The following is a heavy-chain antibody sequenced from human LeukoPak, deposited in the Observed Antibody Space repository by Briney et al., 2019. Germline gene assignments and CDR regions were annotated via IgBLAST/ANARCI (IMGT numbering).Heavy chain of an antibody. CDR2: IIPIFGTA. CDR1: GGTFSSYA. D-gene: IGHD3-9*01. V-gene: IGHV1-69*06. J-gene: IGHJ5*02. Sequence: ASVKVSCKASGGTFSSYAISWVRQAPGQGLEWMGGIIPIFGTANYAQKFQGRVTITADKSTSTAYMELSSQRSEDTAVYYCARCHVLRYFDWWEENWFDPWGQGTLVTVSS. CDR3: ARCHVLRYFDWWEENWFDP.